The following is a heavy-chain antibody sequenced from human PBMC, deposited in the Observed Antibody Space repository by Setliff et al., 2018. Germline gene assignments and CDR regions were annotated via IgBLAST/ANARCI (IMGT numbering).Heavy chain of an antibody. CDR3: VKDSSGRDAFDI. CDR1: GFLFSGSA. D-gene: IGHD3-10*01. V-gene: IGHV3-23*01. CDR2: ISAGSSRT. J-gene: IGHJ3*02. Sequence: GSLRLSCGASGFLFSGSAMSWVRQAPGQGLEWVAAISAGSSRTYYAESVKGRFTISRDNSNNTPYLQMDSLRADDTAIYYCVKDSSGRDAFDIWGQGTMVTVSS.